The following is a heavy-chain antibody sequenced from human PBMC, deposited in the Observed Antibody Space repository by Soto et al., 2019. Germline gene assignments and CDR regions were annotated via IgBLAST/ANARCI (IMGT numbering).Heavy chain of an antibody. CDR3: ARGDYYFDY. CDR1: GFTFSSYG. Sequence: GGSLRLSCAASGFTFSSYGMIWVRQAPGKGLECVSYISSSSSTIYYADSVKGRFTISRDNAKNSLYLQMNSLRAEDTAVYYCARGDYYFDYWGQGALVTVSS. CDR2: ISSSSSTI. V-gene: IGHV3-48*01. J-gene: IGHJ4*02. D-gene: IGHD2-21*02.